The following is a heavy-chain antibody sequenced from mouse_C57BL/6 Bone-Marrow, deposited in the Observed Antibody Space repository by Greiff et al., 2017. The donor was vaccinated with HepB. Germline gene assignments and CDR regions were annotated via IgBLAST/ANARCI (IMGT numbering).Heavy chain of an antibody. J-gene: IGHJ2*01. Sequence: QVQLQQPGAELVKPGASVKMSCKASGYTFTSYWITWVKQRPGQGLGWIGDIYPGSGSTNYNEKFKSKATLTVDTSSSTAYMQLSSLTSEDSAVYYCAREGIYDYDSMYFDDWGQGTTLTVSS. CDR1: GYTFTSYW. D-gene: IGHD2-4*01. CDR3: AREGIYDYDSMYFDD. CDR2: IYPGSGST. V-gene: IGHV1-55*01.